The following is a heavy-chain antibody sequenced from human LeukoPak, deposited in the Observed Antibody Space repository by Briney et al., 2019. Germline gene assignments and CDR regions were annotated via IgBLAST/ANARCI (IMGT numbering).Heavy chain of an antibody. V-gene: IGHV3-23*01. Sequence: GGSLRLSCAASGFTFSSYAMSWVRQAPGKGLEWVSAISGSGGSTYYADSVKGRFTISRDNSKNTLYLQMNSLRAEDTAVYYCSKSLYDFWRGRPKHAFDIWGQGTMVTVSS. CDR1: GFTFSSYA. CDR3: SKSLYDFWRGRPKHAFDI. J-gene: IGHJ3*02. D-gene: IGHD3-3*01. CDR2: ISGSGGST.